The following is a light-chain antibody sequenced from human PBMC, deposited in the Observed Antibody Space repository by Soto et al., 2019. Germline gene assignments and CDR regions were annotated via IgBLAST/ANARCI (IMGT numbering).Light chain of an antibody. J-gene: IGKJ1*01. CDR3: QQYNSFSPWT. V-gene: IGKV1-5*03. CDR1: ESISSW. CDR2: KAS. Sequence: DIQMTQSPSTLSASVGDRVTITCRASESISSWLAWYQQKPGKAPKLLIYKASNLESGVPSRFSGSGSGTEFTLTISILQTDDFATYYCQQYNSFSPWTFGQGTKVEIK.